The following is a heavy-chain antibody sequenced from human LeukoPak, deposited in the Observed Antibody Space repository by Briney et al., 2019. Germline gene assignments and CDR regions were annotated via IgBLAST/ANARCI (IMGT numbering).Heavy chain of an antibody. CDR3: AREGGPRYSGYDFGFDY. CDR2: INADNGNT. V-gene: IGHV1-3*03. CDR1: GYTFTSYA. J-gene: IGHJ4*02. Sequence: ASVKVSCKASGYTFTSYAMHWVRQAPGQRLEWMGWINADNGNTNYAQEFQGRVTITRDTSTSTAYMELSSLRSEDMAVYYCAREGGPRYSGYDFGFDYWGQGTLVTVSS. D-gene: IGHD5-12*01.